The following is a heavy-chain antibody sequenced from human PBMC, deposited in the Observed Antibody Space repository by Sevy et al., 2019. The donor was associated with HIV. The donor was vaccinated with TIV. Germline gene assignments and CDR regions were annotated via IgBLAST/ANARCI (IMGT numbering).Heavy chain of an antibody. Sequence: GGSLRLSCAASGFTISSSAMSWVRQAPGKGLEWVAVMSYNGNKKYNGDSVKGRFTVSRDDSKNTLYLQMNSLRGEDTAVYYCAREGVLIGGVIVSYGMDVWGQGTTVTVSS. V-gene: IGHV3-30*04. CDR3: AREGVLIGGVIVSYGMDV. CDR1: GFTISSSA. J-gene: IGHJ6*02. CDR2: MSYNGNKK. D-gene: IGHD3-16*02.